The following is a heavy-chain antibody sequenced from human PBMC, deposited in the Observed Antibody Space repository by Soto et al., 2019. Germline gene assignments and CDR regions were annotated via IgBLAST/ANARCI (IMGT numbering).Heavy chain of an antibody. J-gene: IGHJ6*02. D-gene: IGHD3-3*01. CDR1: GFTFSSYA. CDR3: ARDQYRITIFGVVTNWPHYYYGMDV. V-gene: IGHV3-30-3*01. CDR2: ISYDGSNK. Sequence: GGSLRLSCAASGFTFSSYAMHWVRQAPGKGLEWVAVISYDGSNKYYADSVKGRFTISRDNSKNTLYLQMNSLRAEDTAVYYCARDQYRITIFGVVTNWPHYYYGMDVWGQGTTVTVSS.